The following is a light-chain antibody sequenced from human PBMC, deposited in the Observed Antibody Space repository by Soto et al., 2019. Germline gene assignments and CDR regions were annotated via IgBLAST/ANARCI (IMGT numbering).Light chain of an antibody. V-gene: IGLV2-14*01. J-gene: IGLJ2*01. CDR1: SSDAGGYNY. CDR3: SSYTSSSTSVV. CDR2: EVS. Sequence: QSVLTQPASVSGSPGQSITISCTRTSSDAGGYNYVSWYQQHPGKAPKLMIYEVSNRPSGVSNRFSGSKSGNTASLTISGLQAEDEADYYCSSYTSSSTSVVFGGGTKLTVL.